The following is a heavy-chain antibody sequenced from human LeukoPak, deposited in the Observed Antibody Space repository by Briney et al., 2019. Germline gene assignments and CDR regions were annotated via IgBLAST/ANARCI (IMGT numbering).Heavy chain of an antibody. CDR1: AYSFTSYG. D-gene: IGHD6-13*01. V-gene: IGHV1-18*04. J-gene: IGHJ4*02. Sequence: GASVKVSCKAAAYSFTSYGFSGLRQALGQGLVWLGWISAYNGNTNHAQKLQGRVTMTTDTSTSTAYVELRSLRSDDRAVYYCARDGIAAAGTFDYWGQGTLVTVSS. CDR2: ISAYNGNT. CDR3: ARDGIAAAGTFDY.